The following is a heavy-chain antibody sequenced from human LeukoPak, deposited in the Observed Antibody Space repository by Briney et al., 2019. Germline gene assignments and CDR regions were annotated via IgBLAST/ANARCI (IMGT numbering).Heavy chain of an antibody. V-gene: IGHV1-8*02. CDR1: GYTFTSYY. D-gene: IGHD1-1*01. Sequence: GASVKVSCKASGYTFTSYYMHWVRQAPGQGLEWMGWMNPNSGNTGYAQKFQGRVTMTRNTSISTAYMELSSLRSEDTAVYYCARKYDDSGFDYWGQGTLVTVSS. J-gene: IGHJ4*02. CDR3: ARKYDDSGFDY. CDR2: MNPNSGNT.